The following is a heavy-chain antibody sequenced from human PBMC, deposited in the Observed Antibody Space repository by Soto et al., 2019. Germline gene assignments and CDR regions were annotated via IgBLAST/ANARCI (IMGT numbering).Heavy chain of an antibody. V-gene: IGHV1-2*02. CDR1: GYSFSDYF. CDR2: INPKTAAT. J-gene: IGHJ6*02. D-gene: IGHD1-26*01. Sequence: QVQLVQSGAEVKKSGASVKVSCKASGYSFSDYFIQWVRQAPGQGLEWVAWINPKTAATNYAKKFQGRVSLTWDTSFSTAYVELTRLRPDDTAFYYCARIKWGLDYYNGMDVWGQGTTVIVSS. CDR3: ARIKWGLDYYNGMDV.